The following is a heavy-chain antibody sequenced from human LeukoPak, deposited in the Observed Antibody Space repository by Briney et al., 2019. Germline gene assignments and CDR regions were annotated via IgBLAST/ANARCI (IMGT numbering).Heavy chain of an antibody. CDR1: GFTFDTHA. J-gene: IGHJ4*02. CDR2: ISGSGGST. CDR3: WTTVTSPY. D-gene: IGHD4-17*01. Sequence: PGGSLRLSCATSGFTFDTHAMTWVRQVPGRGLEWVSFISGSGGSTYYANSVKGRFTISRDDSKNTLYLQMNSLRAEDTAVYYGWTTVTSPYWGQGTLVTVSS. V-gene: IGHV3-23*01.